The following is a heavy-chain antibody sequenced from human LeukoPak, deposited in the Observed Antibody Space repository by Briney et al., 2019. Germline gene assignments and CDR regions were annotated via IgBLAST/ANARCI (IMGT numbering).Heavy chain of an antibody. CDR1: GYTFTDYY. CDR2: INPNSGGT. V-gene: IGHV1-2*02. Sequence: GASVKVSCKASGYTFTDYYIHWVRQAPGQGLEWMGWINPNSGGTNYAQKFQGRVTMTRDTSISTAHMVLSRLRSDDTAVYYCATLYSGYDVFDYWGQGTLVTVSS. D-gene: IGHD5-12*01. J-gene: IGHJ4*02. CDR3: ATLYSGYDVFDY.